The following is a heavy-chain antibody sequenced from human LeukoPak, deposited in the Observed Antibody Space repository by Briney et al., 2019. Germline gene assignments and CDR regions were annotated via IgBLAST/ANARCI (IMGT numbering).Heavy chain of an antibody. Sequence: SETLSLTCTVSGGSITSYYWSWIRQPPGKGLEWIGYIYNSGSTNYNPSLRSRVTISVDTPKNQFSLNLNSVTAADTAVYYCARGDFRYFDFWGQGTLVTVSS. CDR3: ARGDFRYFDF. V-gene: IGHV4-59*01. J-gene: IGHJ4*02. D-gene: IGHD2-21*02. CDR2: IYNSGST. CDR1: GGSITSYY.